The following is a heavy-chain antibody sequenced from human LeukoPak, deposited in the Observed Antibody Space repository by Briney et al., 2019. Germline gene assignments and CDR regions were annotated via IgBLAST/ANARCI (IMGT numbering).Heavy chain of an antibody. D-gene: IGHD6-13*01. CDR3: ARQGYSSSWYYFDY. J-gene: IGHJ4*02. CDR2: IYPGDSDT. V-gene: IGHV5-51*01. CDR1: GYIYTSYW. Sequence: GESLKISCKASGYIYTSYWIGWVRQIPGKGLEWMGIIYPGDSDTRYSPSFQGQVTISADKSISTAYLQWSSLKASDTAMYYCARQGYSSSWYYFDYWGQGTLVTVSS.